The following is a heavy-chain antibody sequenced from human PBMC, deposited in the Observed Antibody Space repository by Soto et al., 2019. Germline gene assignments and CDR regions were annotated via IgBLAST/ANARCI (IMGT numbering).Heavy chain of an antibody. CDR1: GGSFSGYY. V-gene: IGHV4-34*01. D-gene: IGHD4-17*01. J-gene: IGHJ3*02. CDR2: ISHSGST. CDR3: ARGGYGDYWVHTFDI. Sequence: QVQLQQWGAGLLKPSETLSLTCAVYGGSFSGYYWSWIRQPPGKGLEWIGEISHSGSTNYNPSLKRRVTISEGTSRPPFSPKRSSVTAADTAVYYCARGGYGDYWVHTFDIWGQGTMVTVAS.